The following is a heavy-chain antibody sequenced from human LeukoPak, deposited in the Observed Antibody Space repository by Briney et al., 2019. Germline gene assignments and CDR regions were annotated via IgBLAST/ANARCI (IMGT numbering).Heavy chain of an antibody. CDR2: ISSSSSTI. D-gene: IGHD1-14*01. J-gene: IGHJ4*02. CDR3: ARDRPPDFD. V-gene: IGHV3-48*04. CDR1: GFTFSSYS. Sequence: GGSLRLSCAAAGFTFSSYSMNWVCQASGKGLEWVSYISSSSSTIYYADSVKGRFTISRDNAKNSLYLQMNSLRAEDTAVYYCARDRPPDFDWGQGTLVTVSS.